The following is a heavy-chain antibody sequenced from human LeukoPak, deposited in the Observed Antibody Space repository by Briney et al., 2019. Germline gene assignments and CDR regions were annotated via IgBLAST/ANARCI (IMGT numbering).Heavy chain of an antibody. CDR3: ARTLASPYYYYYMDV. CDR2: IYYSGST. V-gene: IGHV4-59*01. Sequence: KPSETLSLTCTVSGGSISSYYWSWIRQPPGKGLEWIGYIYYSGSTNYNPSLKSRVTISVDTSKNQFSLKLSSVTAADTAVYYCARTLASPYYYYYMDVWGKGTTVTVSS. J-gene: IGHJ6*03. CDR1: GGSISSYY. D-gene: IGHD5-12*01.